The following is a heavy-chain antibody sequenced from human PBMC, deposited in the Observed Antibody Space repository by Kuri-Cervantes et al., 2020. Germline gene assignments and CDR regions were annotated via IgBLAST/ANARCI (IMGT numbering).Heavy chain of an antibody. J-gene: IGHJ5*02. CDR2: IIPIFGTA. CDR3: ARVSQWLVGWFDP. V-gene: IGHV1-69*06. D-gene: IGHD6-19*01. CDR1: GGTFSSYA. Sequence: SVKVSCKASGGTFSSYAISWVRQAPGQGLEWMGGIIPIFGTANYAQKFQGRVTITADKSTSTAYMELSSLRSDDTAVYYCARVSQWLVGWFDPWGQGTLVTVSS.